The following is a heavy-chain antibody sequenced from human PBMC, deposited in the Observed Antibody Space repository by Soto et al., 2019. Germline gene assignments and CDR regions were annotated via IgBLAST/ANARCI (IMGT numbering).Heavy chain of an antibody. Sequence: QVQLVQSGAEVKKPGASVRVSCQTSAYTFTNYAVSWVRQATGQGLEWMGWISGDNGNTIYAQKFQGRVTMTTDTSPRKAYMELRSLGSDDTAVYYCATGLLGYCSGGSCYSDSWGQGTLVTVSS. D-gene: IGHD2-15*01. CDR2: ISGDNGNT. CDR1: AYTFTNYA. V-gene: IGHV1-18*01. J-gene: IGHJ4*02. CDR3: ATGLLGYCSGGSCYSDS.